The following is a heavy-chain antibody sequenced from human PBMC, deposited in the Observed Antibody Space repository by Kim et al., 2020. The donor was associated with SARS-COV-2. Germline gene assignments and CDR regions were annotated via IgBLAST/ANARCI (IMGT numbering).Heavy chain of an antibody. CDR1: GFTFSRYD. J-gene: IGHJ4*02. Sequence: GGSLRLSCAASGFTFSRYDMNWVRQAPGKGLEWVSAISSSGSSTYYAGSVKGRFTISRDNSKNSMYLQMNSLRAEDTAVYYCAKDSGNDYGEQLDYWGQGTLVTVSS. D-gene: IGHD4-17*01. CDR3: AKDSGNDYGEQLDY. V-gene: IGHV3-23*01. CDR2: ISSSGSST.